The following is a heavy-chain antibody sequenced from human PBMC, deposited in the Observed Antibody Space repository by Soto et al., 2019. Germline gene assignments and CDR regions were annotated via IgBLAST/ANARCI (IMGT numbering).Heavy chain of an antibody. CDR2: ISSSRSYI. Sequence: GSLRLSCAASGFTFSSYSMNWVRQAPGKGLEWVSSISSSRSYIYNADSVKGRFTISRDNPKNSLYLQMDSLRADDTAVYYCARGVGWEVSPRYYGLDVWGQGTTVTVSS. J-gene: IGHJ6*02. D-gene: IGHD1-26*01. CDR1: GFTFSSYS. V-gene: IGHV3-21*01. CDR3: ARGVGWEVSPRYYGLDV.